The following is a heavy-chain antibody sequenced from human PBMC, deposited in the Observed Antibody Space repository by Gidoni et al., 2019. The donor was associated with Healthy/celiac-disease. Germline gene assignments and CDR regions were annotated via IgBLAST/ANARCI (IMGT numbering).Heavy chain of an antibody. J-gene: IGHJ6*04. D-gene: IGHD3-9*01. CDR1: GFTFSSYA. CDR3: ARESSPRYYDILTGYYDV. Sequence: QVQLVESGGGVVQSGRSLRLSCAASGFTFSSYAMHWVRQAPGKGLEWVAVISYDGRNEYYADSVKGRFTISRDNSKNTLYLEMNSLRTEDTAVYYCARESSPRYYDILTGYYDVWGKGTTVTVSS. V-gene: IGHV3-30*04. CDR2: ISYDGRNE.